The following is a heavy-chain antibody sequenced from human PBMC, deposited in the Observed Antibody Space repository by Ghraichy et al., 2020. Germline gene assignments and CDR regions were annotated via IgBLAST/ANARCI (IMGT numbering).Heavy chain of an antibody. Sequence: ETLSLTCAASGFTFSGSAMHWVRQASGKGLEWVGRIRSKANSYATAYAASVKGRFTISRDDSKNTAYLQMNSLKTEDTAVYYCTRLPPLNWNYVRDYYYGMDVWGQGTTVTVSS. V-gene: IGHV3-73*01. J-gene: IGHJ6*02. CDR3: TRLPPLNWNYVRDYYYGMDV. D-gene: IGHD1-7*01. CDR2: IRSKANSYAT. CDR1: GFTFSGSA.